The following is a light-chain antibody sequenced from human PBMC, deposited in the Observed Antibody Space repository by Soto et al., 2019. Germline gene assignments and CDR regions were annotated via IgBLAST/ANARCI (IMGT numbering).Light chain of an antibody. J-gene: IGKJ1*01. CDR1: QSVRSF. CDR3: QQRSNWPWT. Sequence: DIVFTQSPATLSLSPGERATLSCRASQSVRSFLAWYQQKPGQTPRLLIYDASNRATGIPARFNGSGSGTDLTLTIISLEPEDFAVYYCQQRSNWPWTFGQGTKVDIK. V-gene: IGKV3-11*01. CDR2: DAS.